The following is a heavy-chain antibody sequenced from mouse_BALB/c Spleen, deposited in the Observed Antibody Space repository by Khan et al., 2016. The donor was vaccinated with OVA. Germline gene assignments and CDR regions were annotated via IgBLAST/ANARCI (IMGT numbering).Heavy chain of an antibody. Sequence: VQLQQSGAELARPGASVKLSCKAPGYTFTDYNINWVKQRPGQGLEWIGEIYPGSNNTYYNEKFKGKATLTADKSSSTAYMQLSSLTSEDSAVYFGAREWGAWFAYWGQGTLVTVSA. CDR2: IYPGSNNT. J-gene: IGHJ3*01. CDR3: AREWGAWFAY. CDR1: GYTFTDYN. V-gene: IGHV1-77*01.